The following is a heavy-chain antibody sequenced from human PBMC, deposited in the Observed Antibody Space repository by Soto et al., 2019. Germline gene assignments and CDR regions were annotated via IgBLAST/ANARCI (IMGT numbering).Heavy chain of an antibody. Sequence: PGGSLRLSCAASGFTFSAYWMHWVRQAPGKGLVWVSRIKPDGSMTKHADSVKGRFTISRDNAKNMVYLQMNSLRAEDTAVYYCVSYNWNSPNYWGHGTLVTVSS. J-gene: IGHJ4*01. CDR1: GFTFSAYW. CDR2: IKPDGSMT. CDR3: VSYNWNSPNY. V-gene: IGHV3-74*01. D-gene: IGHD1-7*01.